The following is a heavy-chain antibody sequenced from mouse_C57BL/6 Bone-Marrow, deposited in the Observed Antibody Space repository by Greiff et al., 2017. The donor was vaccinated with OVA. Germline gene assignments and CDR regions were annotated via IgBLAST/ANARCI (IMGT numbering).Heavy chain of an antibody. CDR3: ARWGTTVVATRWYFDV. Sequence: VQLQQSGPELVKPGASVKISCKASGYTFTDYYMNWVKQSHGKSLEWIGDINPNNGGTSYNQKFKGKATLTVDKSSSTAYMELRSLTSEDSAVYYCARWGTTVVATRWYFDVWGTGTTVTVAS. V-gene: IGHV1-26*01. J-gene: IGHJ1*03. CDR2: INPNNGGT. CDR1: GYTFTDYY. D-gene: IGHD1-1*01.